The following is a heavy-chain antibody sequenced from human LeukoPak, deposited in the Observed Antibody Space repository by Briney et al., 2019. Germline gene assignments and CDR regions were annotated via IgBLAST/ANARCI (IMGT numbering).Heavy chain of an antibody. CDR1: GFTFNTYW. CDR2: IKQDGSEK. CDR3: ARELPTGTDYFDY. D-gene: IGHD3-10*01. Sequence: GGSLRLSCAASGFTFNTYWMGWVRQAPGKGLEWVANIKQDGSEKYYVDSVTGRFTISRDNAKNSLYLQMNSLRAEDTAVYYCARELPTGTDYFDYWGQGMLVTVSS. J-gene: IGHJ4*02. V-gene: IGHV3-7*01.